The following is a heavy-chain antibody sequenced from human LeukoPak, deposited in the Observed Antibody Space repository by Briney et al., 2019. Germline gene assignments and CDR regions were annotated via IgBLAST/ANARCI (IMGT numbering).Heavy chain of an antibody. CDR2: IYSAGST. V-gene: IGHV3-66*01. Sequence: PGGSLRLSCAASGLTVSSSYMSWVRQAPGKGLEWVSVIYSAGSTYYADSVKGRFTISRDNSKNTLNLQMNSLRGEDTAVYYYAIEMEDSITYGGPFDYWGQGTLVTVSS. D-gene: IGHD3-16*01. J-gene: IGHJ4*02. CDR3: AIEMEDSITYGGPFDY. CDR1: GLTVSSSY.